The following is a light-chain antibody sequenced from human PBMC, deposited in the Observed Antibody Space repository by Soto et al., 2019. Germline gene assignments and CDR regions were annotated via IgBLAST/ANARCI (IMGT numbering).Light chain of an antibody. V-gene: IGLV2-11*01. Sequence: QSVLAQPRSVSGSPGQSVTISCTGSSSDVGGNNFVSWYQQQPGRAPKLLISDVSQRPSGVPERFSGSKSGNTASLAISGLQAEDEADYYCCAYAGTLALYVFGTGTKVTVL. CDR3: CAYAGTLALYV. CDR1: SSDVGGNNF. J-gene: IGLJ1*01. CDR2: DVS.